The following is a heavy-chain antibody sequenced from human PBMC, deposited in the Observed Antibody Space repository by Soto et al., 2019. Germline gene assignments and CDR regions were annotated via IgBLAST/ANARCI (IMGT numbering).Heavy chain of an antibody. J-gene: IGHJ4*02. CDR3: ARDLTNYYDSSGYYALDY. CDR1: GGTFSSYA. Sequence: SVKVSCKASGGTFSSYAISWVRQAPGQGLEWMGGIIPIFGTANYAQKFQGRVTITADKSTSTAYMELSSLRSEDTVVYYCARDLTNYYDSSGYYALDYWGQGTLVTVSS. D-gene: IGHD3-22*01. V-gene: IGHV1-69*06. CDR2: IIPIFGTA.